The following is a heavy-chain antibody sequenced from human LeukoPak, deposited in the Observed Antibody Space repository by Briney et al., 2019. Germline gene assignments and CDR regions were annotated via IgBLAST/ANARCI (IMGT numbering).Heavy chain of an antibody. V-gene: IGHV1-3*01. D-gene: IGHD5-18*01. J-gene: IGHJ4*02. Sequence: KFQGRVTITRDTSASTAYMEQSSLRSEDTAVYYCARGGYSYGFYFDYWGQGTLVTVSS. CDR3: ARGGYSYGFYFDY.